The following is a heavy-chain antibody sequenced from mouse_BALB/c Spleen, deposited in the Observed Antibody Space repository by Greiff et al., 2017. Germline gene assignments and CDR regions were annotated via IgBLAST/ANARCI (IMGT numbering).Heavy chain of an antibody. Sequence: EVKLVESGPGLVKPSQSLSLTCTVTGYSITSDYAWNWIRQFPGNKLEWMGYISYSGSTSYNPSLKSRISITRDTSKNQFFLQLNSVTTEDTATYYCARGNYDYDPWFADWGQGTLVTVSA. CDR2: ISYSGST. CDR1: GYSITSDYA. J-gene: IGHJ3*01. CDR3: ARGNYDYDPWFAD. D-gene: IGHD2-4*01. V-gene: IGHV3-2*02.